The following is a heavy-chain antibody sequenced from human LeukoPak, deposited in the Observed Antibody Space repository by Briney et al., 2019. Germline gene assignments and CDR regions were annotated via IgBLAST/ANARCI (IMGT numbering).Heavy chain of an antibody. D-gene: IGHD3-9*01. CDR1: GYTFTSYA. V-gene: IGHV1-3*01. J-gene: IGHJ4*02. CDR3: ARDYDILTGYYIPDY. CDR2: INAGNGNT. Sequence: GASVKVSCKASGYTFTSYAMHWVRQAPGQRLEWMGWINAGNGNTKYSQKFQGRVTITRDTSASTAYMELSSLRSDDTAVYYCARDYDILTGYYIPDYWGQGTLVTVSS.